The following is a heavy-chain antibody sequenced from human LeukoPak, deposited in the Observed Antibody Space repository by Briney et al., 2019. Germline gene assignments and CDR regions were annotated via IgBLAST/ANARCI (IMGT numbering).Heavy chain of an antibody. CDR3: AKRTSGSSWYSSDS. CDR2: MSGDATST. D-gene: IGHD6-13*01. J-gene: IGHJ4*02. CDR1: GFTFSSFA. Sequence: PGGSLRLSCAASGFTFSSFAMNWVRQAPGKGLEWVSTMSGDATSTYYADSVKGRFTISRDNSKTTLFSQMNSLRAEDTAVYYCAKRTSGSSWYSSDSWGQGTLVTVSS. V-gene: IGHV3-23*01.